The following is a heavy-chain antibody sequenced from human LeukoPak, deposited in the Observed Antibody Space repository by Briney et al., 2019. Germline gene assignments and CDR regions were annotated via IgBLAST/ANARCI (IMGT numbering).Heavy chain of an antibody. CDR2: VFYSGST. Sequence: SETLSLTCTVSGGSITNYYWNWIRQPPGKGLEWIGYVFYSGSTSYNPSLKSRVTISVDTSKNQFSLKVTSVTAADTALYYCARDAVTYDAFDIWGQGTMVTVSS. J-gene: IGHJ3*02. CDR3: ARDAVTYDAFDI. V-gene: IGHV4-59*01. CDR1: GGSITNYY. D-gene: IGHD2-21*02.